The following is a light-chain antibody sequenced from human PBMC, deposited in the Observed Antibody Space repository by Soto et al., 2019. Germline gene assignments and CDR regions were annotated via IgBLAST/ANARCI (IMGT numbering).Light chain of an antibody. J-gene: IGLJ3*02. CDR3: TSYTRSDIGV. CDR1: SSDVGGYDF. V-gene: IGLV2-14*01. Sequence: QSALTQPASVSGSPGQSITISCTGTSSDVGGYDFVSWYQQRPGKAPKLIIYDVSNRPSGVSNRFSGSKSGNTASLTISGLQAEDDADYYCTSYTRSDIGVFGGGTKLTVL. CDR2: DVS.